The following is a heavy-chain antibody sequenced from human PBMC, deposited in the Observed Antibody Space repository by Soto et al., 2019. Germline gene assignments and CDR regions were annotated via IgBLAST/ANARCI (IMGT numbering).Heavy chain of an antibody. CDR1: GFTFSSYS. J-gene: IGHJ4*02. D-gene: IGHD2-21*01. CDR2: ISSSSSYI. Sequence: GGSLRLSCAASGFTFSSYSMNWVRQAPGKGLEWVSSISSSSSYIYYADSVKGRFTISRDNAKNSLYLQMNSLRAEDTAVYYCARDPHMAKLGDYWGQGTLVTVSS. V-gene: IGHV3-21*01. CDR3: ARDPHMAKLGDY.